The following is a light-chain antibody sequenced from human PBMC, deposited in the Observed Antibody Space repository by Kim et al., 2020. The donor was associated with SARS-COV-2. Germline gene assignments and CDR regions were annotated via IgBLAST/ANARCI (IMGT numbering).Light chain of an antibody. CDR1: NSNIGAVYD. Sequence: QSVLTQPPSVSGAPGQRVTISCTGRNSNIGAVYDVHWYRQLPGAAPKLLIYVNNNRPSGVPDRFSGSKSGTSASLAITGLQAEDEADYYCQSYDSSLSVDVFGTGTKVTVL. J-gene: IGLJ1*01. CDR2: VNN. V-gene: IGLV1-40*01. CDR3: QSYDSSLSVDV.